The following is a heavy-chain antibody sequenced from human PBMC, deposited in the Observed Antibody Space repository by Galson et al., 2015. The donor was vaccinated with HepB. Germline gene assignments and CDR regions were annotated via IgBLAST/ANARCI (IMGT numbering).Heavy chain of an antibody. CDR2: IRSNPYGGTT. V-gene: IGHV3-49*03. Sequence: SLRLSCAASGFTFGDYALTWFRQAPGKGLEWVSLIRSNPYGGTTEYAASVKGRFTISRDDSKSIAFLQMNSLRTEDTAVYYCTRVSRNMYFDSSGIFDIWGQGTLVTVSS. D-gene: IGHD3-22*01. J-gene: IGHJ4*02. CDR1: GFTFGDYA. CDR3: TRVSRNMYFDSSGIFDI.